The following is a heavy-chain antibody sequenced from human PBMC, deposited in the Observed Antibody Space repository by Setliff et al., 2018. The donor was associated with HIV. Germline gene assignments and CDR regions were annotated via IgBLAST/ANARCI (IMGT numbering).Heavy chain of an antibody. J-gene: IGHJ6*03. CDR2: IYYSGST. Sequence: SETLSLTCTVSGGSISSSSYYWGWIRQPPGKGLEWIGSIYYSGSTYYNPSLKSRVTISVDTSKNQFSLKLSSVTAADTAVYYCANFWSGYYVYCYYYMDVWGKGTTVTVSS. D-gene: IGHD3-3*01. CDR3: ANFWSGYYVYCYYYMDV. V-gene: IGHV4-39*01. CDR1: GGSISSSSYY.